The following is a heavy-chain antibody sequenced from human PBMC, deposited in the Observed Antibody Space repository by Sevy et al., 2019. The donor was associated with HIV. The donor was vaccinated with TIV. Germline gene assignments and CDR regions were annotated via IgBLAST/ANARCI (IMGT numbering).Heavy chain of an antibody. CDR3: ARGIGSADAFDI. CDR2: ISTSSTV. D-gene: IGHD2-21*01. Sequence: GGSLRLSCATSGFTFSSYSMNWVRRAPGKGLEWISYISTSSTVYYADSAKGRFTISRDNAKNSLYLQMNSLRDEDTAVYYCARGIGSADAFDIWGQGTMVTVSS. J-gene: IGHJ3*02. CDR1: GFTFSSYS. V-gene: IGHV3-48*02.